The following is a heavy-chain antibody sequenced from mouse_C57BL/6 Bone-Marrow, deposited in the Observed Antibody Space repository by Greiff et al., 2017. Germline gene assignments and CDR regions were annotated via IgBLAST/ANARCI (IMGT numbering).Heavy chain of an antibody. CDR2: INPSSGYT. Sequence: QVQLQQSGAELARPGASVKMSCKASGYTFTRYTMHWVKQRPGQGLEWIGYINPSSGYTKYNQKFKDKATLTADKSSSTAYMQLSSLTSEDSAVYYCARVYYGNYDYWGQGTTLTVSS. J-gene: IGHJ2*01. V-gene: IGHV1-4*01. CDR1: GYTFTRYT. D-gene: IGHD2-1*01. CDR3: ARVYYGNYDY.